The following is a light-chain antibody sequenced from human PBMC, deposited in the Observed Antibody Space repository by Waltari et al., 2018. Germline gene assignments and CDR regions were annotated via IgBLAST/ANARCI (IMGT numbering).Light chain of an antibody. V-gene: IGKV1D-16*01. CDR1: QDITSW. CDR3: QQYDDFPPT. CDR2: AAS. Sequence: DIQMTQSPSSLSASVGDKVTITCHVSQDITSWLAWYQQKPGKAPQALIYAASTLHSGVPLRFSGSVSGTDYTLTISSLQPEDFATYYCQQYDDFPPTFGQGTKVEF. J-gene: IGKJ1*01.